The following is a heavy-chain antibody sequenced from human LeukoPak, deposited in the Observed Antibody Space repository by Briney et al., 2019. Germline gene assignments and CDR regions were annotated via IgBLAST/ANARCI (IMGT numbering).Heavy chain of an antibody. CDR3: TTVVVGATSGYYYYYMDV. CDR2: IKSKTDGGTT. CDR1: GFTFSNAW. D-gene: IGHD1-26*01. Sequence: GGSLRLSCAASGFTFSNAWMSWVRQAPGKGLEWVGRIKSKTDGGTTDYAAPVKGRFTISRDDSKNTLYLQMNSLKTEDTAVYYCTTVVVGATSGYYYYYMDVWGKGTTVTVSS. V-gene: IGHV3-15*01. J-gene: IGHJ6*03.